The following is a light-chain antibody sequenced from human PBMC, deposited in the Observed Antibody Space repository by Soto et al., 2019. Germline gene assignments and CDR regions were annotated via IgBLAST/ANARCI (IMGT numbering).Light chain of an antibody. J-gene: IGKJ1*01. CDR3: QHWNDYSET. V-gene: IGKV1-5*03. CDR2: KTS. Sequence: DIHMTQSPSTLSASVGDRVTITCRASQSISIWLAWYQQKPGKAPNLLIYKTSSLETGVPSRFSGSGSGTEFTLTISCLQPDDFATYYCQHWNDYSETFGQGTKVEVK. CDR1: QSISIW.